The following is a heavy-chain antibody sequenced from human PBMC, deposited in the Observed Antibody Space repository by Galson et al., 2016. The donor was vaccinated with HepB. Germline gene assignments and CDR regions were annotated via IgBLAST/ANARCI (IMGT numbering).Heavy chain of an antibody. Sequence: SLRLSCAASGFTFSSYAMSWVRQAPGKGLKWVSTITCCSGTTYYTDSVRGRFTISRDDSTNMLYLQMNTLRAEDTAVYFCAKDHVSFGWPTFDSWGQGTLVTVSS. V-gene: IGHV3-23*01. J-gene: IGHJ4*02. CDR1: GFTFSSYA. CDR3: AKDHVSFGWPTFDS. D-gene: IGHD6-19*01. CDR2: ITCCSGTT.